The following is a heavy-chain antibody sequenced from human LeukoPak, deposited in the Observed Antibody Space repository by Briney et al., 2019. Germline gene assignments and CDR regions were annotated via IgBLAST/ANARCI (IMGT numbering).Heavy chain of an antibody. CDR2: IKEDGSEK. V-gene: IGHV3-7*03. Sequence: PGGSLRLSCAASGFIFSSYWMTWVRQAPGKGLEWVAIIKEDGSEKYYVDSVKGRFTISRDNAKNSLYLQMNSLRAEDTAMYYCARALTIFGLVPHFDRWGQGSLVTVSS. J-gene: IGHJ4*01. CDR1: GFIFSSYW. D-gene: IGHD3-3*01. CDR3: ARALTIFGLVPHFDR.